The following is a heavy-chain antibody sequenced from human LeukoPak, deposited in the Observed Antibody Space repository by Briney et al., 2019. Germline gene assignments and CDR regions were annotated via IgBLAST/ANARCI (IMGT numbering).Heavy chain of an antibody. CDR1: GFTFSSYA. CDR3: AKDFIAMVGYMDV. CDR2: ISDNGGVT. D-gene: IGHD6-19*01. J-gene: IGHJ6*03. Sequence: GGSLRLSCAASGFTFSSYAMSWVRQAPGKGLEWVSIISDNGGVTFYADSVKGRFTISRENSKNTLYLQMTSLRAEDTAMYYCAKDFIAMVGYMDVWGKGTTVTVS. V-gene: IGHV3-23*01.